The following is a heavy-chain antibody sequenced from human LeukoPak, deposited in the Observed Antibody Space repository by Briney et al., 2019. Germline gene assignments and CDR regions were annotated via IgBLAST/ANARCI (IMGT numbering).Heavy chain of an antibody. Sequence: PAGGSLRLSCAASGFTFSSYSMNWARQAPGKGLEWVSYISSSSSTIYYADSVKGRFTISRDNAKNSLYLQMNSLRAEDTAVYYCARGTSAGDYWGQGTLVTVSS. J-gene: IGHJ4*02. CDR1: GFTFSSYS. CDR2: ISSSSSTI. CDR3: ARGTSAGDY. V-gene: IGHV3-48*04.